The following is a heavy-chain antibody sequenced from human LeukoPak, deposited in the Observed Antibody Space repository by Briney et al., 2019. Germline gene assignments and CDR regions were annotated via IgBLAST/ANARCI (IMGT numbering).Heavy chain of an antibody. D-gene: IGHD2-21*01. CDR2: IGSGASTI. Sequence: GGPLRLSCAASGFTFSDFYMSWFRQAPGKGLEWLSYIGSGASTIYYADSVKGRFTISRDNSKNSLYLQMNSLRAEDTAVYYCARLGGDFYSGVNKWGQGTLVTVSS. J-gene: IGHJ4*02. CDR3: ARLGGDFYSGVNK. CDR1: GFTFSDFY. V-gene: IGHV3-11*01.